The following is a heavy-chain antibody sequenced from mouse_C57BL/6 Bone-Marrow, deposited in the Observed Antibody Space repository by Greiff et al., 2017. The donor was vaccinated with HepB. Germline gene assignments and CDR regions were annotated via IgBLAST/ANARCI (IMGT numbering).Heavy chain of an antibody. Sequence: EVQLVESGPGMVKPSQSLSLTCTVTGYSITSGYDWHWIRHFPGNKLEWIGYISYSGSTNYNPSLKSRISITHDTSKNHFFLKLNSVTTEDTATYYCASRGGLLRPYAMDYWGQGTSVTVSS. J-gene: IGHJ4*01. V-gene: IGHV3-1*01. CDR3: ASRGGLLRPYAMDY. D-gene: IGHD2-3*01. CDR2: ISYSGST. CDR1: GYSITSGYD.